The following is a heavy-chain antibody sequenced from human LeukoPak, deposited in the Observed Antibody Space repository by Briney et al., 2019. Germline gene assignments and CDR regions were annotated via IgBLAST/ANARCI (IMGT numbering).Heavy chain of an antibody. CDR3: ARDCPTERCDYFDY. V-gene: IGHV4-4*07. CDR2: IYTSGSN. CDR1: GGSISSYY. J-gene: IGHJ4*02. Sequence: KPSETLSLTCTVSGGSISSYYWSWIRKPAGKGLGWTGRIYTSGSNNYNPSLKSRVTISVDTSKNQFSLKLSSVTAADTAVYYCARDCPTERCDYFDYWGRGTLVSVSS. D-gene: IGHD4-11*01.